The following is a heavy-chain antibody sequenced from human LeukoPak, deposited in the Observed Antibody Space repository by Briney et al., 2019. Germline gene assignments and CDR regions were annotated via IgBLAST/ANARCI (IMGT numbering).Heavy chain of an antibody. V-gene: IGHV3-30-3*01. CDR2: ISYNGNDK. CDR3: ARGDYGSTWYDFFFDY. Sequence: PGGSLRLSCAASGFTFNNYALHWARQPPGKGLEWVSVISYNGNDKYYTDSVKGRFTISRDNSNNTLYLQMNSLRGEDTAVYYCARGDYGSTWYDFFFDYWGQGILVTVSS. CDR1: GFTFNNYA. J-gene: IGHJ4*02. D-gene: IGHD6-13*01.